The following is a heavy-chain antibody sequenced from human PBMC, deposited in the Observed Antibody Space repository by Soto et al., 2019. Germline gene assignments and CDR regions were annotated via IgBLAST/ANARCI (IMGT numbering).Heavy chain of an antibody. J-gene: IGHJ4*02. D-gene: IGHD2-15*01. Sequence: EVQLVESGGGVIQPGGSLRLSCAASGFTVSSRYMGWVRQAPGKGLEWVSTIFSSGTTHYAGSVKGRFTISRDTSKNTVSLHMNSLRGEDAAVYYCARVNVVVVAATVEYEYYFDYWGQGTLVTVSS. V-gene: IGHV3-53*01. CDR1: GFTVSSRY. CDR3: ARVNVVVVAATVEYEYYFDY. CDR2: IFSSGTT.